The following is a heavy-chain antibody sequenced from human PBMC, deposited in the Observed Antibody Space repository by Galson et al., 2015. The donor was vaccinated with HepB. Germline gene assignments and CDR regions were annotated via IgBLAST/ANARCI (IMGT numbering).Heavy chain of an antibody. V-gene: IGHV3-7*03. Sequence: SLRLSCAASGFTFSSYRMSWVRQAPGKGLEWVANIKQDGSEKYYVDSVKGRFTISRDNSKNTLHLQMNSLRAEDTAVYYCVRDGDGNNVPPRYYDYWGQGTLVTVSS. D-gene: IGHD7-27*01. CDR3: VRDGDGNNVPPRYYDY. CDR2: IKQDGSEK. CDR1: GFTFSSYR. J-gene: IGHJ4*02.